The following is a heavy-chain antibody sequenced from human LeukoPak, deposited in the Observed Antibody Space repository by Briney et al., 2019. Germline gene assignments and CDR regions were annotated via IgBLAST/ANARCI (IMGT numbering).Heavy chain of an antibody. J-gene: IGHJ4*02. CDR3: ARDRGSSGWYEFDY. D-gene: IGHD6-19*01. CDR2: IKQDGSEK. Sequence: GGSLRLSCAASGFTFTSYWMTWVRQAPGKGLEWVANIKQDGSEKYYVDSVKGRFTISRDNAKNSLYLQMNSLRAEDTAVYYCARDRGSSGWYEFDYWGQGTLVTVSS. CDR1: GFTFTSYW. V-gene: IGHV3-7*01.